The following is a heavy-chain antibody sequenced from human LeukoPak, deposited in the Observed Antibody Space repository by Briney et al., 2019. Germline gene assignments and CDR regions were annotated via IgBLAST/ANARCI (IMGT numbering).Heavy chain of an antibody. CDR1: GFTFSSYS. CDR3: ARDQEDSYGDYVRWFDP. D-gene: IGHD4-17*01. J-gene: IGHJ5*02. CDR2: ISSSSSYI. V-gene: IGHV3-21*01. Sequence: GGSLRLSCAASGFTFSSYSMNWVRQAPGKRLEWVSSISSSSSYIYYADSVKGRFTISRDNAKNSLYLQMNSLRAEDTAVYYCARDQEDSYGDYVRWFDPWGQGTLVTVSS.